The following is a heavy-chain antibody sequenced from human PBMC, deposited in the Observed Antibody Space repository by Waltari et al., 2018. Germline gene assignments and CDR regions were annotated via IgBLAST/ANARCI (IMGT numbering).Heavy chain of an antibody. D-gene: IGHD6-13*01. V-gene: IGHV4-4*07. CDR3: ARGPRQAGTSSWIFDY. Sequence: QVQLQESGPGLLKPSETLSLTCNVPGDSISSSYWSWIRQPAGNGLEWIGRVHSSGSYNYNTSLTSRVTMSVDTSKNQFSLKLTSVTAADTAMYFCARGPRQAGTSSWIFDYWGQGILVTVSS. CDR2: VHSSGSY. J-gene: IGHJ4*02. CDR1: GDSISSSY.